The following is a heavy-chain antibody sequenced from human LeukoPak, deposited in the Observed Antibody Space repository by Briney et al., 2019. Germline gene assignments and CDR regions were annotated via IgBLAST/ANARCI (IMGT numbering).Heavy chain of an antibody. CDR3: VRRDGYNSLDY. Sequence: GGSLRLSCAASGFTFSNYDMHWVRQATGKGLEWVSSIGPAGDTYYPGSVRGRFTISRENAKSSLSLQMNSLRAGDTAVYYCVRRDGYNSLDYWGQGTLVAVSS. CDR2: IGPAGDT. J-gene: IGHJ4*02. D-gene: IGHD5-24*01. V-gene: IGHV3-13*01. CDR1: GFTFSNYD.